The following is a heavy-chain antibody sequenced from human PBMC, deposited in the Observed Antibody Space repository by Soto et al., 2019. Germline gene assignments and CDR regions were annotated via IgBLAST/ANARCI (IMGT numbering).Heavy chain of an antibody. CDR2: ITSSGTTV. Sequence: EVHLVESGGGLVQPGGSLRLSCAASGFTFSSYSLNWVRQAPGKGLEWGSYITSSGTTVYYADSVRGRFTISRDNAKNSRYLQMNSLRDDDTAVYYCARGSSNWAYYFDFWGQGTLVTVSS. D-gene: IGHD6-13*01. CDR3: ARGSSNWAYYFDF. CDR1: GFTFSSYS. V-gene: IGHV3-48*02. J-gene: IGHJ4*02.